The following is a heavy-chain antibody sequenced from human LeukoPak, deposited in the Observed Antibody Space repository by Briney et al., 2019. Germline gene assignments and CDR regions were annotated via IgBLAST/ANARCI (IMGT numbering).Heavy chain of an antibody. CDR2: ISAYNGNT. CDR1: GYTFTSYG. CDR3: ARDLRLITMVRGVNPVDY. Sequence: ASVKVSCKASGYTFTSYGISWVRQAPGQGLEWMGWISAYNGNTNYAQKLQGRVTMTTDTSTSTAYMELRSLRSDDTAVYYCARDLRLITMVRGVNPVDYWGQGTLVTVSS. J-gene: IGHJ4*02. D-gene: IGHD3-10*01. V-gene: IGHV1-18*01.